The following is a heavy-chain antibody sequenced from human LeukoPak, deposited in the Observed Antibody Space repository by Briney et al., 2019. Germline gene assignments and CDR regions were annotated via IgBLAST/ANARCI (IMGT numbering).Heavy chain of an antibody. CDR2: IYHSGST. CDR1: GGSISSSNW. J-gene: IGHJ4*02. V-gene: IGHV4-4*02. D-gene: IGHD1-7*01. CDR3: ARGVTTGTTHFDY. Sequence: PSGTLSLTCAVSGGSISSSNWWSWVRQPPGKGLEWIGEIYHSGSTNYNPSLKSRVTISVNKSKNQFSLKLSSVTAADTAVYYCARGVTTGTTHFDYWGQGTLVTVSS.